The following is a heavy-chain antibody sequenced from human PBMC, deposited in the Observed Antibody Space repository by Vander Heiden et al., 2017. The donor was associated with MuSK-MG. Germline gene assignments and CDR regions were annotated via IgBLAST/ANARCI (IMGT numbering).Heavy chain of an antibody. D-gene: IGHD3-16*02. J-gene: IGHJ4*02. CDR1: GYTFTSYD. V-gene: IGHV1-8*01. CDR2: MNPNSGNT. CDR3: ARGYYVWGSYRYTRSRYFDY. Sequence: QVQLVQSGAEVKKPGASVKVSCKASGYTFTSYDIHWVRQATGQGLEWMGWMNPNSGNTGYAQKFQGRVTMTRNTSISTAYMELSSLRSEDTAVYYCARGYYVWGSYRYTRSRYFDYWGQGTLVTVSS.